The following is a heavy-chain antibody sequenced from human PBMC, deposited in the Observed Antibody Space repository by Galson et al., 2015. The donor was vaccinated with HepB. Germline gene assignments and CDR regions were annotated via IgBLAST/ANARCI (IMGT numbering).Heavy chain of an antibody. CDR1: GGSISNSNYY. V-gene: IGHV4-39*01. J-gene: IGHJ6*03. Sequence: ETLSLTCSFSGGSISNSNYYWGWIRQPPGKGLEWIGNIYYSGSTSYNPSLKSRVTMSVDTSKNQFSLKLSSVTAADTTVYYCARVLRYSFYMDVWGKGTTVTVSS. CDR2: IYYSGST. CDR3: ARVLRYSFYMDV. D-gene: IGHD2-15*01.